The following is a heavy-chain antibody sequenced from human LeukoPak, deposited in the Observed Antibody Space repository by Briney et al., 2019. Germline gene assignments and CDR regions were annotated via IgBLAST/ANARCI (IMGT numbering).Heavy chain of an antibody. CDR1: GGSISSYY. Sequence: SETLSLTCTVSGGSISSYYWSWIRQPPGKGLEWIGYIYYSGSTNYNPSLKSRVTISVDASQNQFSLKLSSVTAADTAVYYCAREEDYYYYMDVWGKGTTVTVSS. CDR2: IYYSGST. J-gene: IGHJ6*03. CDR3: AREEDYYYYMDV. V-gene: IGHV4-59*01.